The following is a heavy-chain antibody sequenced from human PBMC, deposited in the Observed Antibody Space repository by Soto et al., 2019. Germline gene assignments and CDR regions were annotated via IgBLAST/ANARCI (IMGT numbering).Heavy chain of an antibody. CDR2: ISYDGSNK. V-gene: IGHV3-30-3*01. D-gene: IGHD5-12*01. Sequence: PGGSLRLSCAASGFTFISYAMHWVRQAPGKGLEWVAVISYDGSNKYYADSVKGRFTISRDNSKNTLYLQMNSLRAEDTAVYYCARGGFSYSGYDYPPPSDYWGQGTLVTVSS. CDR3: ARGGFSYSGYDYPPPSDY. CDR1: GFTFISYA. J-gene: IGHJ4*02.